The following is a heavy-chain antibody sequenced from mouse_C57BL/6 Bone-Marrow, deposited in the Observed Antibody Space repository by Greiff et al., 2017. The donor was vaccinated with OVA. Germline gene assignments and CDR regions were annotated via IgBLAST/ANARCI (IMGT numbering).Heavy chain of an antibody. CDR1: GYTFTSYG. J-gene: IGHJ1*03. CDR3: ASHYGWYFDV. D-gene: IGHD1-1*01. V-gene: IGHV1-81*01. Sequence: QVQLQQSGAELARPGASVKLSCKASGYTFTSYGISWVKQRTGQGLEWIGEIYPRSGNTYYNEKFKGKATLTADKSTSTAYMELRSLTSEDSAVYFCASHYGWYFDVWGTGTTVTVSS. CDR2: IYPRSGNT.